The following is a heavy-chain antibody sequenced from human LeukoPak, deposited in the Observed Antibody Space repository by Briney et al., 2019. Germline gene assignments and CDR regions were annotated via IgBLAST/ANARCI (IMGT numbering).Heavy chain of an antibody. J-gene: IGHJ4*02. CDR1: GFNFSSYG. D-gene: IGHD3-3*02. Sequence: PGGSLRLSCAASGFNFSSYGMTWVRQAPGRGLEWVSIISGSGRDTYCAGSVKGRFTISRDKSKNTLYLQMNSLRAEDTAVYYCAKGQISRSDRFDYWGQGTLVTVSS. CDR2: ISGSGRDT. V-gene: IGHV3-23*01. CDR3: AKGQISRSDRFDY.